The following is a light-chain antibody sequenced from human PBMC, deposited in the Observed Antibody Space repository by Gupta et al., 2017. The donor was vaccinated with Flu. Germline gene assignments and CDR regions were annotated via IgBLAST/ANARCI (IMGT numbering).Light chain of an antibody. Sequence: PATLSVSPGERATLSCRASQSVSSNLAWYQQKPGQAPRLLIYGASTRATGIPARFSGSGSGTEFTLTISSLQSEDFAVYYCQQDNNCPRTFGQGTKVEIK. CDR2: GAS. V-gene: IGKV3-15*01. CDR3: QQDNNCPRT. CDR1: QSVSSN. J-gene: IGKJ1*01.